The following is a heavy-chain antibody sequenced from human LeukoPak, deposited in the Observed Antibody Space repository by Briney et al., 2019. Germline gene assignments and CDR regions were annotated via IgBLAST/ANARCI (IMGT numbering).Heavy chain of an antibody. D-gene: IGHD5-12*01. Sequence: GESLQISCKGSGYSFTSYWIGWVRQMPGKGLEWTGIIYPGDSDTRYSPSFQGQVTISADKSISTAYQQWSSLKASDTAMYYCATFVDIVATVDSNDAFDIWGQGTMVTVSS. CDR2: IYPGDSDT. CDR3: ATFVDIVATVDSNDAFDI. CDR1: GYSFTSYW. V-gene: IGHV5-51*01. J-gene: IGHJ3*02.